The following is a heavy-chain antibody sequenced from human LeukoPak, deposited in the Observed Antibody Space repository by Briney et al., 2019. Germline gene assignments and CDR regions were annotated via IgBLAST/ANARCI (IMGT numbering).Heavy chain of an antibody. CDR1: GYTFTSYG. CDR2: ISAYNGNT. V-gene: IGHV1-18*01. D-gene: IGHD2-2*01. Sequence: ASVKVSCKASGYTFTSYGISWVRQAPGQGLEWMGWISAYNGNTNYAQKLQGRVTMTTDTSTSTAYMELRSLRSDDTAMYYCARGGRYCSSTSCQVWGQGTMVTVSS. CDR3: ARGGRYCSSTSCQV. J-gene: IGHJ3*01.